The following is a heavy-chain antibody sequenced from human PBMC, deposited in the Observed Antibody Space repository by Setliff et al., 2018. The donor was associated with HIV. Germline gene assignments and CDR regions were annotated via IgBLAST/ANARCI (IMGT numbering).Heavy chain of an antibody. J-gene: IGHJ4*02. CDR1: GYSFTNYW. Sequence: GESLTISCKGSGYSFTNYWVGWVRQMPGRGLEWMGIIYPIDSDTKYSPSFWGRVTISVDKSTNTAYLHWNSLRPADTAMYYCGRSGKSGELYAYWGQGTQVTVPQ. CDR2: IYPIDSDT. D-gene: IGHD3-10*01. CDR3: GRSGKSGELYAY. V-gene: IGHV5-51*01.